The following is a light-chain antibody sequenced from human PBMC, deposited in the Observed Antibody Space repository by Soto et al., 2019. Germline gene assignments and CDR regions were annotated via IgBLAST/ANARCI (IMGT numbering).Light chain of an antibody. CDR2: EVS. V-gene: IGLV2-14*01. CDR1: SSDVGGYNY. J-gene: IGLJ2*01. CDR3: ISYTSKSTWV. Sequence: QSALTQPASVSGSPGQSITISCTGTSSDVGGYNYVSWFQQHPGIVPKHMIYEVSNRPSGVSNRFSGSKSVNTASLTISGLQSEDEAYYYCISYTSKSTWVFGGGTKVTVL.